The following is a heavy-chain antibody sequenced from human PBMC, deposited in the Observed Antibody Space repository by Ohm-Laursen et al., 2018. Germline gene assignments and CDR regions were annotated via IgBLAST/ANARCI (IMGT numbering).Heavy chain of an antibody. CDR2: INPSGGST. Sequence: ASVKVSCKASGYTFTSYYMHWVRQAPGQGLEWMGIINPSGGSTSYAQKFQGRVTMTRDTSTSTVYMELSSLRSEDTAVYYCARLLEEDYYDSSAFDYWGQGTLVTVSS. CDR1: GYTFTSYY. V-gene: IGHV1-46*01. CDR3: ARLLEEDYYDSSAFDY. D-gene: IGHD3-22*01. J-gene: IGHJ4*02.